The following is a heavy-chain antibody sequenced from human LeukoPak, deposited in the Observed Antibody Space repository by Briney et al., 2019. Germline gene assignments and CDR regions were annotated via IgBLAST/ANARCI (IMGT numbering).Heavy chain of an antibody. J-gene: IGHJ4*02. Sequence: PSETLSLTCTVSGYSISSGYYLGWIRQPPGKGLEWIGNIYYTGSTYYNASLQSRVTISIDMSKNQFSLRLNSVTAADTAMYYCVKSGGYGLIDYWGQGTLVTVSS. D-gene: IGHD1-26*01. CDR3: VKSGGYGLIDY. CDR2: IYYTGST. V-gene: IGHV4-38-2*02. CDR1: GYSISSGYY.